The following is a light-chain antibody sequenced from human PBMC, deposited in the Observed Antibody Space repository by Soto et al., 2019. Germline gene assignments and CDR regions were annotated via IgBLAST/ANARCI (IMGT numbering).Light chain of an antibody. CDR2: SDN. CDR1: SSNVGGNT. V-gene: IGLV1-44*01. Sequence: QSVLTQPPSASGTPGQRVTISCSGSSSNVGGNTINWYQHLPGTAPKLLMYSDNQRPSGVPDRFSCSTSGTSASLAISRLQSDDEADYFCASCDDSLNGPVFGGGTKLTVL. CDR3: ASCDDSLNGPV. J-gene: IGLJ3*02.